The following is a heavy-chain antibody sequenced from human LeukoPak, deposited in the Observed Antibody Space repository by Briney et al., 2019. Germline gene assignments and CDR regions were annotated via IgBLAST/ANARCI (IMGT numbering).Heavy chain of an antibody. V-gene: IGHV4-34*01. J-gene: IGHJ3*02. D-gene: IGHD1-26*01. CDR2: ITHNGGT. Sequence: PSETLSLTCAVYGVSFRGYFWGWVRQTPGKGLEWLGEITHNGGTNYMPSLSGRVSVFQDVSKNQFSLKLSSVTAADTAVYYCAKPGGATPDAFDIWGQGTMVTVSS. CDR1: GVSFRGYF. CDR3: AKPGGATPDAFDI.